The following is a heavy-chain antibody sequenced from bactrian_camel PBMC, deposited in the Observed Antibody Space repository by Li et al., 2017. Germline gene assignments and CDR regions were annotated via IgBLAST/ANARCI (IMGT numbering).Heavy chain of an antibody. CDR3: AAQRNEARCYAGSWYPASAAGGY. Sequence: HVQLVESGGGSVQHGGSLRLSCLVSGSTDGANVCMGWFRQSPGKEREGVASFSWYGGSGYAESVKGRFTISKDDSKSGLYLQMNDLKPEDTAVYFCAAQRNEARCYAGSWYPASAAGGYWGQGTQVTVS. J-gene: IGHJ4*01. CDR1: GSTDGANV. CDR2: FSWYGGS. D-gene: IGHD3*01. V-gene: IGHV3S53*01.